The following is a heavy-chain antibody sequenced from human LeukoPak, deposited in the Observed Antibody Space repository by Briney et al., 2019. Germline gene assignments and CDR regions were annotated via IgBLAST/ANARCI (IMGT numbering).Heavy chain of an antibody. Sequence: KSGGSLRLSCAASGFTFSTYSMNWVRQAPGKGLEWVSSISSSSSYIYYADSVKGRFTISRDNSKNTLYLQMNSLRAEDTAIYYCAKDQLNRFCSGGSCSTTHDYWGQGTLVTVSS. CDR2: ISSSSSYI. CDR3: AKDQLNRFCSGGSCSTTHDY. D-gene: IGHD2-15*01. CDR1: GFTFSTYS. J-gene: IGHJ4*02. V-gene: IGHV3-21*04.